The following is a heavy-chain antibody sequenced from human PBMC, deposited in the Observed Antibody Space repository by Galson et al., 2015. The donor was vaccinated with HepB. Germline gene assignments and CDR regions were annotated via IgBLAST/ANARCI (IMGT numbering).Heavy chain of an antibody. CDR2: IKSKGDGGSL. Sequence: SLRLSCAASGFTFSDTWMNWVRQGPGKGLEWVGRIKSKGDGGSLEYAAPAKGRFTISRDDSRNTLYLQMNSLTTEDTGVYYCTTGAPDYYGSGSYSPFDYWGQGTLITVSS. V-gene: IGHV3-15*07. CDR3: TTGAPDYYGSGSYSPFDY. CDR1: GFTFSDTW. D-gene: IGHD3-10*01. J-gene: IGHJ4*02.